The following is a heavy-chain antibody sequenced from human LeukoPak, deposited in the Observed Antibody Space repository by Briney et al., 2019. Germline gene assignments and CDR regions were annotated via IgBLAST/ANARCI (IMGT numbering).Heavy chain of an antibody. D-gene: IGHD4-17*01. CDR3: ARDRADPDYGDYVFAY. CDR1: GYTFTSYG. CDR2: ISAYNGNT. Sequence: ASVKVSCKASGYTFTSYGISWVRQAPGQGLEWMGWISAYNGNTNYAQKLQGRVTMTTDTSTSTAYMELSRLRSDDTAVYYCARDRADPDYGDYVFAYWGQGTLVTVSS. V-gene: IGHV1-18*01. J-gene: IGHJ4*02.